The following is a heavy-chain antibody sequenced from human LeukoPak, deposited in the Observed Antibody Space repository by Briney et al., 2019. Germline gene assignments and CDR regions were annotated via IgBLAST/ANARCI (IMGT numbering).Heavy chain of an antibody. Sequence: ASVKVSCKASGYTFTSYYMHWVRQAPGQGLEWMGIINPSGGSTSYAQKFQGRVTMTRDTSTSTVYMELSSLRSEDTAVYYCARVDLGYCSGGSGYGGGFDPWGQGTLVTVSS. CDR3: ARVDLGYCSGGSGYGGGFDP. CDR1: GYTFTSYY. D-gene: IGHD2-15*01. CDR2: INPSGGST. J-gene: IGHJ5*02. V-gene: IGHV1-46*01.